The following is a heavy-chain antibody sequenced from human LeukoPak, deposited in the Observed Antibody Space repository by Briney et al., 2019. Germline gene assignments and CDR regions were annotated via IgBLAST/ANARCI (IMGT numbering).Heavy chain of an antibody. J-gene: IGHJ6*03. CDR2: ISTSGSTI. CDR1: GFTFSSYE. D-gene: IGHD2-15*01. CDR3: ARDIVVVVAATDHYYMDV. Sequence: GGSLRLSCAASGFTFSSYEMNWVRQAPGKGLEWVSHISTSGSTIYYANSVKGRFTISRDNAKNSLYLQMNSLRAEDTAVYYCARDIVVVVAATDHYYMDVWGKGTTVTVSS. V-gene: IGHV3-48*03.